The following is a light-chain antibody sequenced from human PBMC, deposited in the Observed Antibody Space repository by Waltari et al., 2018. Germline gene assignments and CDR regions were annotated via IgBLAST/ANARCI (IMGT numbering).Light chain of an antibody. V-gene: IGLV4-69*01. CDR3: QTGGHGTWV. J-gene: IGLJ3*02. CDR2: VNSDGSH. CDR1: SGYTSTV. Sequence: LVLTQSPSASASLGASVKLTCTLSSGYTSTVTAWLQQQPGKGPRYLMKVNSDGSHRKGDDIPDRFSASKSGTECYLTISSLQSEDEADYFCQTGGHGTWVFGGGTKLTVL.